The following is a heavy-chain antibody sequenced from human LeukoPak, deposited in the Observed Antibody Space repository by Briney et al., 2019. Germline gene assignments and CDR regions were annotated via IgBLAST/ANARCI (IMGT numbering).Heavy chain of an antibody. CDR3: ARTYYYDSSGYYQIDY. CDR2: IYYSGNT. D-gene: IGHD3-22*01. V-gene: IGHV4-31*03. J-gene: IGHJ4*02. CDR1: GGSFSRGGYY. Sequence: SETLSLTCNVSGGSFSRGGYYWTWIRQLPGKDLEWIGYIYYSGNTYYNPSLKSRVTISVDTSKNQFSLNVSSVTAADTAVYYCARTYYYDSSGYYQIDYWGQGTLVTVSS.